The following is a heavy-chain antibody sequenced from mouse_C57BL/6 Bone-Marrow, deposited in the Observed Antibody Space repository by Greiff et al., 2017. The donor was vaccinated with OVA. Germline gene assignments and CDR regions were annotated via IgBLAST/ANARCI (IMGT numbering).Heavy chain of an antibody. J-gene: IGHJ2*01. CDR1: GFTFSDYG. D-gene: IGHD2-10*02. CDR3: ARGEYGNYDY. CDR2: ISSGSSTI. Sequence: EVKLVESGGGLVKPGGSLKLSCAASGFTFSDYGMHWVRQAPEKGLEWVAYISSGSSTIYYADTVKGRFTISRDNAKNTLFLQMTSLRSEDTAMYYCARGEYGNYDYWGQGTTLTVSS. V-gene: IGHV5-17*01.